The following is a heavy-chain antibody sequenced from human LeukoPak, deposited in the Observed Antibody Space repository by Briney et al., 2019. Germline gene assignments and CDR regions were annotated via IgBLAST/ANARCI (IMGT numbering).Heavy chain of an antibody. D-gene: IGHD5-18*01. CDR2: IDWDDDK. CDR1: GFSLSTSGMC. V-gene: IGHV2-70*11. Sequence: SGPALMKPSQTLTLTCTFSGFSLSTSGMCVSWIRQPPGKALEWLARIDWDDDKYYSTSLKTRLTISKDTSKNQVVLTMTNMDPVDTATYYCARALCGYSYGYDYWGQGTLVTVSS. CDR3: ARALCGYSYGYDY. J-gene: IGHJ4*02.